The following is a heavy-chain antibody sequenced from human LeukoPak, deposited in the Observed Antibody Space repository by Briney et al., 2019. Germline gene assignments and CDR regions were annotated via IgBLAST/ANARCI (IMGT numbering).Heavy chain of an antibody. D-gene: IGHD2-2*01. J-gene: IGHJ4*02. Sequence: RASVKVSCKASGGTFSSYAISWVRQAPGQGLEWMGGIIPIFGTANYAQKFQGRVTITADESTSTAYMELSSLRSEDTAVYYCAGDCSSTSCSLFDYWGQGTLVTVSS. CDR2: IIPIFGTA. CDR3: AGDCSSTSCSLFDY. CDR1: GGTFSSYA. V-gene: IGHV1-69*01.